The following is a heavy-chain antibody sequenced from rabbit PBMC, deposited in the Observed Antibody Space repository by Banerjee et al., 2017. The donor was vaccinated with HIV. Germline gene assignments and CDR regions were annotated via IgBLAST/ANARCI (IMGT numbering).Heavy chain of an antibody. V-gene: IGHV1S45*01. D-gene: IGHD1-1*01. CDR2: INAVTGTA. J-gene: IGHJ4*01. CDR1: GFSFSNKAV. Sequence: QEQLVESGGGLVKPEGSLKLSCTASGFSFSNKAVICWGRQAPGKGLEWIACINAVTGTAVSASWAKGRSTFSTASSTPVTLQLSSLTAAATAPFFCARDLTVVIGWIFGSWGPGTLVTVS. CDR3: ARDLTVVIGWIFGS.